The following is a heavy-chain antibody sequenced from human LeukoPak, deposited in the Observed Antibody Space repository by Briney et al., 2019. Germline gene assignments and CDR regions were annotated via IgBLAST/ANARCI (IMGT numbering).Heavy chain of an antibody. J-gene: IGHJ3*02. Sequence: PGGSLRLSCAASGFTFSYYGMHWVRQAPGKGLEWVAFIRYDANDEYYADSVKGRFTISRDNSKNTLYLQMNSLRADDTAVYYCTKDSHAFDIWGQGTMVIVSS. CDR1: GFTFSYYG. CDR2: IRYDANDE. V-gene: IGHV3-30*02. CDR3: TKDSHAFDI.